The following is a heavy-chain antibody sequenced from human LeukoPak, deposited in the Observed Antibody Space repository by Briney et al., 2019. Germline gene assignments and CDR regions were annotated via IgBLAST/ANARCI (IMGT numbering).Heavy chain of an antibody. CDR3: AKGDVVVVAATAAQDY. J-gene: IGHJ4*02. Sequence: QPGGSLRLSCAASGFTFSNYAMSWVRQAPGKGLEWVSGLSGGGGATYYADSVKGRFTISRDNSKNTLYLQMNSLRAEDTAVYYCAKGDVVVVAATAAQDYWGQGTLVTVSS. CDR2: LSGGGGAT. V-gene: IGHV3-23*01. D-gene: IGHD2-15*01. CDR1: GFTFSNYA.